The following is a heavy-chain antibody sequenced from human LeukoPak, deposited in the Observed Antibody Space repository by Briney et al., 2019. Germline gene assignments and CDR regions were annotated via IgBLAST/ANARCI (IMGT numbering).Heavy chain of an antibody. CDR2: IYNGGST. V-gene: IGHV3-53*01. Sequence: GGSLRLSCAASGFTVSSNYMSWVRQAPGKGLEWVSVIYNGGSTYYADSVKGRFTISRDNSKNTVYLQMNSLRAEDTAVYYCARALWFGETFPAYWGQGTLVTVSS. CDR3: ARALWFGETFPAY. J-gene: IGHJ4*02. D-gene: IGHD3-10*01. CDR1: GFTVSSNY.